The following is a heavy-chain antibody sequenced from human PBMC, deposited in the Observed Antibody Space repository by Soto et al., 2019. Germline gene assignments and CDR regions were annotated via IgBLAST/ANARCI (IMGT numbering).Heavy chain of an antibody. CDR3: AKALSGYSYGPFDY. J-gene: IGHJ4*02. CDR2: INWNRGSI. CDR1: GFTLDYYA. D-gene: IGHD5-18*01. Sequence: GGCLRLACAASGFTLDYYAMHGFRQTPGKGLEWVSGINWNRGSIGYADSVKGRFTISKDIANNSLYLQMNSLRAEDTALYYCAKALSGYSYGPFDYWGQGTLVTVSS. V-gene: IGHV3-9*01.